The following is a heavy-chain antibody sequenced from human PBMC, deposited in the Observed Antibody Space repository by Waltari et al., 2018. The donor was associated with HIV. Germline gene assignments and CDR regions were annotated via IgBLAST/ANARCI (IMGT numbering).Heavy chain of an antibody. CDR3: ARLNLKNGHLPSY. J-gene: IGHJ4*02. CDR2: INTETGKP. Sequence: QAQLVQSGSELRTPGASVKVACKTSGYTFTDFALNWVRQAPGQGLQWMGWINTETGKPAYAQDFTGRFVISLDTSVSTTYLQISSLKAEDTAVYYCARLNLKNGHLPSYWGQGTLVTVSS. V-gene: IGHV7-4-1*02. D-gene: IGHD2-8*01. CDR1: GYTFTDFA.